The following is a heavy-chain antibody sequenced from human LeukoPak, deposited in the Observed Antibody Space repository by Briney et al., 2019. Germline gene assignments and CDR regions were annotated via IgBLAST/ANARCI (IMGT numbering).Heavy chain of an antibody. J-gene: IGHJ4*02. CDR2: ISWNSGSI. Sequence: GGSLRLSCAASGFTFDDYAIHWVRQAPGKGLEWVSGISWNSGSIGYADSVKGRFAISRDNAKNSLYLQMNSLRAEDTALYYCAKDIAAAGLFDYWGQGNLVTVSS. V-gene: IGHV3-9*01. CDR1: GFTFDDYA. D-gene: IGHD6-13*01. CDR3: AKDIAAAGLFDY.